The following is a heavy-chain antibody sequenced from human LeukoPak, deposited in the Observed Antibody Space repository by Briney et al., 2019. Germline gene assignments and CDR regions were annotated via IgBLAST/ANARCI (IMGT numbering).Heavy chain of an antibody. V-gene: IGHV4-4*08. CDR3: ARGQIYDYWTPVSWKFDL. J-gene: IGHJ2*01. D-gene: IGHD3-3*01. Sequence: SETLSLTCSVSGSYINNYYWGWIRQPPGKGLEWIGKVYTTGAGSTYHNPSLKSRVTVSSDTSKNQVSLKLNSVAAADTAVYYCARGQIYDYWTPVSWKFDLWGRGTLVTVSS. CDR2: YTTGAGST. CDR1: GSYINNYY.